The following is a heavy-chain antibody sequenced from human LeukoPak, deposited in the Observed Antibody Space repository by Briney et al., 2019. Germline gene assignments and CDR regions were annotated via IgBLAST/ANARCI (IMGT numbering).Heavy chain of an antibody. Sequence: GGSLRLSCAASGFTFSSYGMHWVRRAPGKGLEWVAFIRYDGSNKKYADSLKGRFTISRDNSKNTLYLQMNSLRVEDTAIFYCAKGLYTVTTFTLHYWGQGTLLIVSS. J-gene: IGHJ4*02. D-gene: IGHD4-17*01. CDR3: AKGLYTVTTFTLHY. CDR2: IRYDGSNK. V-gene: IGHV3-30*02. CDR1: GFTFSSYG.